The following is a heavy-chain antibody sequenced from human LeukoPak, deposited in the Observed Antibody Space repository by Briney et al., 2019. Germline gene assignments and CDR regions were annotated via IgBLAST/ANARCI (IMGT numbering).Heavy chain of an antibody. CDR1: GYTFTSYG. Sequence: GASVKVSCKASGYTFTSYGISWVRQAPGQGLEWMGWINPNSGGTNYAQKFQGRVTMTRDTSISTAYMELSRLRSDDTAVYYCARDSSNQFDPWGQGTLVTVSS. J-gene: IGHJ5*02. CDR3: ARDSSNQFDP. V-gene: IGHV1-2*02. CDR2: INPNSGGT. D-gene: IGHD2-2*01.